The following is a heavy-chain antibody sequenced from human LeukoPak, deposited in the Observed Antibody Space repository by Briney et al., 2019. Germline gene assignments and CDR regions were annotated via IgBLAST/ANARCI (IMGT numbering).Heavy chain of an antibody. CDR1: GYTLTSYG. CDR2: ISPSGGST. V-gene: IGHV1-46*01. Sequence: GASVKVSCKASGYTLTSYGISWVRQAPGQGPEWMGVISPSGGSTTYAQKFQGRVTLTRDMSTSTDYLELSSLRSEDTAVYYCARDNSVRDEAWWFNPWGQGTLVTVSS. J-gene: IGHJ5*02. CDR3: ARDNSVRDEAWWFNP. D-gene: IGHD5-24*01.